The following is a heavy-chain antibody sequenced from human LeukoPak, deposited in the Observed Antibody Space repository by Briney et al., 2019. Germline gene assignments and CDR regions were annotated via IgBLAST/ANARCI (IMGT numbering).Heavy chain of an antibody. Sequence: PGGSLRLSCAASGFTFSSYEMNWVRQAAGKSLEWIAYIRHDSQFIDYADSVKGRFTFSRDNARNSLYLHMNSLRAEDTAVYYCAALWFGEGVYWGQGAQVTVSS. V-gene: IGHV3-48*03. CDR1: GFTFSSYE. J-gene: IGHJ4*02. CDR3: AALWFGEGVY. D-gene: IGHD3-10*01. CDR2: IRHDSQFI.